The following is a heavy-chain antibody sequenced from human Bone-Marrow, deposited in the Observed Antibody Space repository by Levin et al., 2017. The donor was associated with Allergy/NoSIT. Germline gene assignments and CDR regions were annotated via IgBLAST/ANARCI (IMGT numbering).Heavy chain of an antibody. CDR1: GYTLTELS. D-gene: IGHD6-19*01. CDR2: FDPEDGET. CDR3: ATTPGVGRGQWPPDY. Sequence: GESLKISCKVSGYTLTELSMHWVRQAPGKGLEWMGGFDPEDGETIYAQKFQGRVTMTEDTSTDTAYMELSSLRSEDTAVYYCATTPGVGRGQWPPDYWGQGTLVTVSS. V-gene: IGHV1-24*01. J-gene: IGHJ4*02.